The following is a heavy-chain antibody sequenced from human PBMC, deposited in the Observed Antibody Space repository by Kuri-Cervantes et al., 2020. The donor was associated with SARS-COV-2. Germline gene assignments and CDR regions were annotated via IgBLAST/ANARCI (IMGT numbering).Heavy chain of an antibody. CDR2: ISYDGSNK. CDR1: GFTFSSYG. D-gene: IGHD3-22*01. J-gene: IGHJ4*02. CDR3: ARLYYYDSSGYYSPDY. V-gene: IGHV3-30*03. Sequence: GESLKISCAASGFTFSSYGMHWVRQAPGKGLEWVAIISYDGSNKYYADSVKGRFTISRDNSKNTLYLQMNSLRAEDTAVYYCARLYYYDSSGYYSPDYWGQGTLVTVSS.